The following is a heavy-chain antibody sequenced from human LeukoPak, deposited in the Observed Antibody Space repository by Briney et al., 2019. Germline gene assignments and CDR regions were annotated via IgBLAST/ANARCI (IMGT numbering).Heavy chain of an antibody. D-gene: IGHD3-3*01. Sequence: ASVKVSCKASGYTFTSYYMHWVRQAPGQGLEWMGIINPSSGSTSYAQKFQGRVTMTRDTSTSTVYMDLSSLRSEDTAVYYCARAEWHGMDVWGQGTTVTVSS. CDR3: ARAEWHGMDV. V-gene: IGHV1-46*01. CDR2: INPSSGST. J-gene: IGHJ6*02. CDR1: GYTFTSYY.